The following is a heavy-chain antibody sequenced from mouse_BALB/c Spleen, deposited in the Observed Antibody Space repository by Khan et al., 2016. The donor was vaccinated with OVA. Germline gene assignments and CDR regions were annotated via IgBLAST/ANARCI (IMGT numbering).Heavy chain of an antibody. V-gene: IGHV1S81*02. D-gene: IGHD3-2*01. Sequence: QVQLKQSGAELVKPGASVKLSCKASGYTFTSYYMYWLKQRPGQGLEWIGEINPSNGGTNFNEKFKSKATLTVDNSSSTASMQLSSLTSEDSAVYYWTRRGTARATLWFAYWGQGTLVTVSA. CDR1: GYTFTSYY. CDR2: INPSNGGT. J-gene: IGHJ3*01. CDR3: TRRGTARATLWFAY.